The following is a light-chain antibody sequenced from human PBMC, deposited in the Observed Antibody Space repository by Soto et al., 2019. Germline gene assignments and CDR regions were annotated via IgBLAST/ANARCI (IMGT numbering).Light chain of an antibody. CDR1: QSVLYSSNNKNY. CDR2: WAS. CDR3: QQYYSTPTT. Sequence: DIVMTQSPDSLAVSLGERATINCKSSQSVLYSSNNKNYLAWYQQKPGQPPKLLISWASTRESGVPDRVSGSGSGTDFTLTISSLQAEDVAVYCCQQYYSTPTTFGPGTKVEIK. J-gene: IGKJ1*01. V-gene: IGKV4-1*01.